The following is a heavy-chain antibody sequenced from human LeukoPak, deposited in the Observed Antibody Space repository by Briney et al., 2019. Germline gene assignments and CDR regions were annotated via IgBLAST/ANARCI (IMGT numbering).Heavy chain of an antibody. D-gene: IGHD5-24*01. Sequence: ASVKVSCTASGYTFTSYAMHWVRQAPGQGIEWMGWITPSGGTNYPQKFQGRVAITRDMSITTAYMDLSRLTSDDTAVYYCARDRYGDGFAHFDYWGQGALVTVSS. V-gene: IGHV1-2*02. J-gene: IGHJ4*02. CDR2: ITPSGGT. CDR1: GYTFTSYA. CDR3: ARDRYGDGFAHFDY.